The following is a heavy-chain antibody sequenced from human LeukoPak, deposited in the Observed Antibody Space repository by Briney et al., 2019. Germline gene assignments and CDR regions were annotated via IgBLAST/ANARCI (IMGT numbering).Heavy chain of an antibody. CDR1: GFTFSSHW. D-gene: IGHD4-17*01. J-gene: IGHJ4*02. CDR2: IKQGGSVK. Sequence: PGGSLRLSCAASGFTFSSHWMTWVRQAPGKGLEWVAGIKQGGSVKYYGDSVKGRFTVSRDNAKNSLYLQMNSLGAGDTAGYYFARGPKFGDRVDYLESWGQGTKVTVSS. CDR3: ARGPKFGDRVDYLES. V-gene: IGHV3-7*01.